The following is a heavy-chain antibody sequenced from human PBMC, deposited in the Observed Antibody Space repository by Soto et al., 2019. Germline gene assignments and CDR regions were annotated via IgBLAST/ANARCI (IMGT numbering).Heavy chain of an antibody. Sequence: QVQLQGSGPGLVKPSGTLSLTCTVSGDSVSSNNWWNWVRQSPGKGLDWIGDTHPTGNSNYHPSLKSRVTLSVDTSKTHFSLILTSLTAADTAVYFCSRVRAVCSRTICFLEDWCRGTLVTVSS. CDR1: GDSVSSNNW. V-gene: IGHV4-4*02. D-gene: IGHD2-2*01. CDR3: SRVRAVCSRTICFLED. J-gene: IGHJ4*02. CDR2: THPTGNS.